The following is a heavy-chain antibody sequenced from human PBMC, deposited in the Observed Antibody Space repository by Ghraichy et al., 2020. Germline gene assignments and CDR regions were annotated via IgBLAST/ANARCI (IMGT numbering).Heavy chain of an antibody. D-gene: IGHD3-9*01. CDR1: GFTFRDFA. Sequence: GGSLRLSCRASGFTFRDFALSWFRQAPGKGLEWVGFIRSQDYGGTTKYAASVKGRFTVSRDDSKSIAYLQMDSLKTEDTAVYYCSTEEIVSSYSDASGYPDYWGQGTLVTVSS. J-gene: IGHJ4*02. CDR3: STEEIVSSYSDASGYPDY. V-gene: IGHV3-49*03. CDR2: IRSQDYGGTT.